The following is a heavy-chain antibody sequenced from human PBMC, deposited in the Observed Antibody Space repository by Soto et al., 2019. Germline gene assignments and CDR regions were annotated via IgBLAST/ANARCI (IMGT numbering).Heavy chain of an antibody. V-gene: IGHV3-64*01. CDR2: ISNNGAHT. Sequence: EAQLVESGGGLVQPGGSLRLSCAASGFTFSNYEMHWVRQAPGKGLEYVSGISNNGAHTDYAKSVKGRFTISRDNSKNTLYLQMGSLRAEDMALYDGARPGYGSRWPNVYMDVWGKGTTVTVSS. CDR1: GFTFSNYE. CDR3: ARPGYGSRWPNVYMDV. J-gene: IGHJ6*03. D-gene: IGHD6-13*01.